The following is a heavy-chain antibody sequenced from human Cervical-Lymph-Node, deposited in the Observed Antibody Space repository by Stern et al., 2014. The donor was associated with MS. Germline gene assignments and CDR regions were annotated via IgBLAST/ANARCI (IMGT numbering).Heavy chain of an antibody. CDR2: ISAYNGNT. CDR1: GYTFTNYG. Sequence: QLVQSGDEVKKPGASVKVSCKASGYTFTNYGITWVRQAPGQGLEWIGWISAYNGNTNYEQNLQGRVTMTTDTSTSTVYMELRSLRSDDAAVYYCARAAGILDFWGQGTLVIVSS. CDR3: ARAAGILDF. J-gene: IGHJ4*02. V-gene: IGHV1-18*01. D-gene: IGHD1-1*01.